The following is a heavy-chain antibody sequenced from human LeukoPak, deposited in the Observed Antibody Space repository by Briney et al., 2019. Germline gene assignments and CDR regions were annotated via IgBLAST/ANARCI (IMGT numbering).Heavy chain of an antibody. V-gene: IGHV3-23*01. CDR2: ISGSGGST. Sequence: PGGSLRLSCAASGFTFSSYAMSWVRQAPGKGLEWVSAISGSGGSTYYADSVKGRFTISRDNSKNTLYLQMNSLKAEDTAVYYCAKDGVRFLEWLLYYYYYVDVWGKGTTVTVSS. D-gene: IGHD3-3*01. J-gene: IGHJ6*03. CDR3: AKDGVRFLEWLLYYYYYVDV. CDR1: GFTFSSYA.